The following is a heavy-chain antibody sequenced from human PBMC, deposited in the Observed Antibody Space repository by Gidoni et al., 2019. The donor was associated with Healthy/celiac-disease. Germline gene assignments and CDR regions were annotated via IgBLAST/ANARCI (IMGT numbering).Heavy chain of an antibody. J-gene: IGHJ4*02. CDR2: ISSSSSYI. V-gene: IGHV3-21*01. D-gene: IGHD3-22*01. Sequence: EVQLVESGGGLVKPGGSLRLSCAASGFTFRSYSMNWVRQDPGKGLEWVSSISSSSSYIYYADSVKGRFTISRDNAKNSLYLQMNSLRAEDTAVYYCARDETYYYDSSGYILYWGQGTLVTVSS. CDR3: ARDETYYYDSSGYILY. CDR1: GFTFRSYS.